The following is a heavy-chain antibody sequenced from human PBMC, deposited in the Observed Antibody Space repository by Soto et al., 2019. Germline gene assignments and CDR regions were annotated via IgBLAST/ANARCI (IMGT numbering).Heavy chain of an antibody. Sequence: SVKVSCKASGGTFSSYTISWVRQAPGQGLEWMGRIIPILGIANYAQKFQGRVTITADKSTSTAYMELSSLRSEDTAVYYCARAPYYERLTGYYDPNWFDPWGQGTLVTVSS. CDR2: IIPILGIA. D-gene: IGHD3-9*01. J-gene: IGHJ5*02. V-gene: IGHV1-69*02. CDR3: ARAPYYERLTGYYDPNWFDP. CDR1: GGTFSSYT.